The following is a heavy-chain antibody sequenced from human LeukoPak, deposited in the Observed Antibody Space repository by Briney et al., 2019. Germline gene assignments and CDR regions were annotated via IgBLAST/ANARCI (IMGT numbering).Heavy chain of an antibody. CDR3: AKRKLRIAAAGSDSGAFDY. CDR2: IRYEGSNK. V-gene: IGHV3-30*02. CDR1: GFTFSIYG. D-gene: IGHD6-25*01. Sequence: GESLRLSCAPAGFTFSIYGMHWVRHAPDKGLEWVAFIRYEGSNKFYADSVKGRFTLSRNNPKNTLYLQMNSLRAEDTAVYYCAKRKLRIAAAGSDSGAFDYWGQGTLVTVSS. J-gene: IGHJ4*02.